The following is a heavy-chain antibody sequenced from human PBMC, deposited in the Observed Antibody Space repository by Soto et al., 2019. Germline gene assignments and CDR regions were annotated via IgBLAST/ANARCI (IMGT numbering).Heavy chain of an antibody. J-gene: IGHJ5*01. CDR1: RFIFSDYA. Sequence: DVQLLESGGGLVQPGWSLTLSCAASRFIFSDYAMNWVRQAPGKGLEWVSSIGGGNTDRYYADSVKGRFIISRDNSKKTMYLQRNSRRDDDTAVYYCAKDAVSYNGKWDWFDSWGQGTLVTVSS. CDR2: IGGGNTDR. V-gene: IGHV3-23*01. D-gene: IGHD1-26*01. CDR3: AKDAVSYNGKWDWFDS.